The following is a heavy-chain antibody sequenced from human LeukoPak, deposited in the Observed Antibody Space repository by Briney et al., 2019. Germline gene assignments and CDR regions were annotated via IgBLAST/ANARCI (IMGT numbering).Heavy chain of an antibody. CDR3: ARDDIAAAPYPFDY. Sequence: ASVKVSCKASGYTSTSYGISWVRQAPGQGLEWMGWISAYNGNTNYAQKLQGRVTMTTDTSTSTAYMELRSLRSDDTAVYYCARDDIAAAPYPFDYWGQGTLVTVSS. CDR2: ISAYNGNT. J-gene: IGHJ4*02. D-gene: IGHD6-13*01. V-gene: IGHV1-18*04. CDR1: GYTSTSYG.